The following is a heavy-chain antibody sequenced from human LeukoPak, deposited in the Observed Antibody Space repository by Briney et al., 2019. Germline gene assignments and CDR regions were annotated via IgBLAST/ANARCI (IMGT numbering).Heavy chain of an antibody. CDR2: IGNSGGNT. D-gene: IGHD1-1*01. CDR1: EFTFSSHA. CDR3: ARYITGPNTAFDI. V-gene: IGHV3-23*01. J-gene: IGHJ3*02. Sequence: PGGSLRLSCVASEFTFSSHAMSWVRQAPGKGLEWVSTIGNSGGNTYYAGSVKARFSISRDNSKDTLYLQMDSLRVDDTAVYYCARYITGPNTAFDIWGQGTRVTVSS.